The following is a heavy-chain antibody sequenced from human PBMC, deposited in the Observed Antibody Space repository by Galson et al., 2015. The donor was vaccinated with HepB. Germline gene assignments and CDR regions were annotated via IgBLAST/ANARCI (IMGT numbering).Heavy chain of an antibody. D-gene: IGHD6-13*01. J-gene: IGHJ6*02. V-gene: IGHV1-69*13. CDR2: IIPIFGTA. Sequence: SVKVSCKASGGTFSSYAISWVRQAPGQGLEWMRGIIPIFGTANYAQKFQGRVTITADESTSTAYMELSSLRSEDTAVYYCARDSTGGSSWYYYNRDYYGMDVWGQGTTVTVSS. CDR3: ARDSTGGSSWYYYNRDYYGMDV. CDR1: GGTFSSYA.